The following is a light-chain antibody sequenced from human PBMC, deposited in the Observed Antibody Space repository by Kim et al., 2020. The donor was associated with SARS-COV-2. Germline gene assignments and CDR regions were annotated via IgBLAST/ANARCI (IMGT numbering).Light chain of an antibody. CDR2: AAS. J-gene: IGKJ2*01. Sequence: SASVGDRVTLTCRASQSISNSLNWYQQKPGRAPKLLIYAASTLQTGVPSTFAGSGSGTDFTLTISSLQPEDFATYYCQQSHSPPYTFGQGTKLEI. V-gene: IGKV1-39*01. CDR1: QSISNS. CDR3: QQSHSPPYT.